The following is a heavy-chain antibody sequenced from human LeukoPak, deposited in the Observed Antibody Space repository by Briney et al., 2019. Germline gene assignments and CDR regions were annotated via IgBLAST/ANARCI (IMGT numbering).Heavy chain of an antibody. J-gene: IGHJ1*01. CDR1: GDSISSYY. CDR3: AXXXXXXXXXXXXXXXX. Sequence: SETLSLTCTVSGDSISSYYWSWIRQPPGKGLEWIGYIYTSGGTNYIPSLKGRVTISIDTSKNQFSLKLSSVTAADSAMYYCAXXXXXXXXXXXXXXXXWGQGTLVTVSS. V-gene: IGHV4-4*09. CDR2: IYTSGGT.